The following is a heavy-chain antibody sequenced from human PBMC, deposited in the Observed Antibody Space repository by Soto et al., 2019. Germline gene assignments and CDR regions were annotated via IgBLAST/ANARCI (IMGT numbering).Heavy chain of an antibody. V-gene: IGHV1-69*02. D-gene: IGHD2-2*01. Sequence: QVQLVQSGAEVKKPGSSVKVSCKASGGTFSSYTISWVRQAPGQGLEWMGRIIPILGIANYAQKFQGRVTXXAXKXTSTAYMALSSLRSEDTAVYYCARGEVVPAANWFDPWGQGTLVTVSS. CDR2: IIPILGIA. CDR3: ARGEVVPAANWFDP. CDR1: GGTFSSYT. J-gene: IGHJ5*02.